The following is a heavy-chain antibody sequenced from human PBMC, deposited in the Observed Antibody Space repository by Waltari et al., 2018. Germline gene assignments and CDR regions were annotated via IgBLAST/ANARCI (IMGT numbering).Heavy chain of an antibody. D-gene: IGHD3-9*01. CDR2: IYHSGST. V-gene: IGHV4-38-2*01. Sequence: QVQLQESGPGLVKPSETLSLTCAVSGYSISSVYYCGWSRQPPGKGLEWIGSIYHSGSTYYNPSLKSRVTISVDTSKNQFSLKLSSVTAADTAVYYCARQGDYDILTGLNYWGQGTLVTVSS. CDR3: ARQGDYDILTGLNY. J-gene: IGHJ4*02. CDR1: GYSISSVYY.